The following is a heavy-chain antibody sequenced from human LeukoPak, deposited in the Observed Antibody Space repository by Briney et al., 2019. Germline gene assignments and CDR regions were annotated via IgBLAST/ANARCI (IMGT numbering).Heavy chain of an antibody. J-gene: IGHJ4*02. CDR3: ARDEARTGYIHY. CDR1: GCSISSYY. V-gene: IGHV4-4*07. Sequence: SETLSLTCTVSGCSISSYYWSWVRQPAGKELEWIGRIYISGTTNYNPSLNSRITMSLDTSKNQLSLRLTSVTAADTAVYYCARDEARTGYIHYWGQGTLITVSS. D-gene: IGHD3-9*01. CDR2: IYISGTT.